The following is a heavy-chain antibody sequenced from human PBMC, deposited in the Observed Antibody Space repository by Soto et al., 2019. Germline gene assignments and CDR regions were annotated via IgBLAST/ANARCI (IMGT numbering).Heavy chain of an antibody. Sequence: QVQLQESGPGLVKPSQTLSLTCSVSGGSISSGDYCWSWIRQPPGKGLEWFGCVYYRGTTYFNPSLKRRLIISLYTFKNYFSLRLSSVTAAYTSVYYCVSRYCSLDYDFWSGNIDYWGQGIMVTFSS. V-gene: IGHV4-30-4*01. J-gene: IGHJ4*02. CDR2: VYYRGTT. CDR3: VSRYCSLDYDFWSGNIDY. D-gene: IGHD3-3*01. CDR1: GGSISSGDYC.